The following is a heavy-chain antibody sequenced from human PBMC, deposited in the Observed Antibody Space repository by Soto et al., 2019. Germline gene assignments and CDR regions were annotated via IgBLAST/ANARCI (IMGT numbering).Heavy chain of an antibody. J-gene: IGHJ4*02. CDR1: GFTFSSYA. V-gene: IGHV3-23*01. CDR3: AKHFAPMTTVTTCPLDY. Sequence: GGSLRLSCAASGFTFSSYAMSWVRQAPGKGLEWVSAISGSGGSTYYADSVKGRFTISRDNSKNTLYLQMNSLRAEDTAVYYCAKHFAPMTTVTTCPLDYWGQGTLVTVSS. CDR2: ISGSGGST. D-gene: IGHD4-17*01.